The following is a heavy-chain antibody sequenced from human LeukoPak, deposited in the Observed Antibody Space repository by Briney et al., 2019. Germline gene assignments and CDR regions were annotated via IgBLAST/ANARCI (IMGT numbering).Heavy chain of an antibody. J-gene: IGHJ6*02. D-gene: IGHD1-1*01. V-gene: IGHV3-30-3*01. Sequence: GGSLRLSCAASGFTFSSYAMHWVRQAPGKGLEWVAVISYDGSNKYYADSVKGRFTISRDNSKNTLYLQMNSLRAEDTAVYYCAREKLHLEREGYYYYGMDVWGQGTTVTVSS. CDR2: ISYDGSNK. CDR3: AREKLHLEREGYYYYGMDV. CDR1: GFTFSSYA.